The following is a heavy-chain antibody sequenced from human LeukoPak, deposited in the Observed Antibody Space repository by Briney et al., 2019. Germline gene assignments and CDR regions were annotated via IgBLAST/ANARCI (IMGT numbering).Heavy chain of an antibody. D-gene: IGHD1-26*01. CDR1: GFTFSSYG. V-gene: IGHV3-30*02. CDR2: IRYDGSNK. Sequence: GGSLRLSCAASGFTFSSYGMHWVRQAPGKGLEWVAFIRYDGSNKYYADSVKGRFTISRDNAKNSLYLQMNSLRAEDSAVYYCARDRSGSYWGQGTLVTVSS. CDR3: ARDRSGSY. J-gene: IGHJ4*02.